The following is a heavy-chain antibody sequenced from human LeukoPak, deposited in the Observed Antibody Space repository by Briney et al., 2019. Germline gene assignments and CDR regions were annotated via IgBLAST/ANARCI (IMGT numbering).Heavy chain of an antibody. J-gene: IGHJ4*02. Sequence: GGSLRLSRAASGFTVSSNYMGWVRQAPGKGLEWVSVIYSGGSTYYADSVKGRFTISRDNSKNTLYLQMNSLRAEDTAVYYCARSIQLWSPVDYWGQGTLVTVSS. D-gene: IGHD5-18*01. CDR3: ARSIQLWSPVDY. CDR2: IYSGGST. V-gene: IGHV3-53*01. CDR1: GFTVSSNY.